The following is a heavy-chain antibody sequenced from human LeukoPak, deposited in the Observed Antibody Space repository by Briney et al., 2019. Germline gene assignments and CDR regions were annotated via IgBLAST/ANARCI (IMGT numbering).Heavy chain of an antibody. CDR1: GFTFSSYS. CDR2: ISSSSSYI. D-gene: IGHD3-10*01. Sequence: GGSLRLYCAASGFTFSSYSMNWVRQAPGKGLEWVSSISSSSSYIYYADSVKGRFTISRDNAKNSLYLQMNSLRAEDTAVYYCARDRTGDFDYWGQGTLVTVSS. CDR3: ARDRTGDFDY. J-gene: IGHJ4*02. V-gene: IGHV3-21*01.